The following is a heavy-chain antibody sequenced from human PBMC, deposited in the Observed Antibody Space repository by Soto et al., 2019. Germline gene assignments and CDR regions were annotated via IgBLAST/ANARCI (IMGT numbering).Heavy chain of an antibody. CDR3: ASEVSAYDILTGPRPHFDY. Sequence: SETLSLTCTVSGGSISSYYWSWIRQPPGKGLEWIGYIYYSGSTNYNPSLKRRVTISVDTSKNQFSLKLSSVTAADTAVYYCASEVSAYDILTGPRPHFDYWGQGTLVTVSS. CDR1: GGSISSYY. CDR2: IYYSGST. J-gene: IGHJ4*02. V-gene: IGHV4-59*01. D-gene: IGHD3-9*01.